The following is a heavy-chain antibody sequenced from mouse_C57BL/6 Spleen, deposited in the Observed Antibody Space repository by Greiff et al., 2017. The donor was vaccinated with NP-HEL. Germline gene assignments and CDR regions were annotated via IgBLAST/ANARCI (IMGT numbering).Heavy chain of an antibody. J-gene: IGHJ2*01. V-gene: IGHV5-16*01. CDR1: GFTFSDYY. CDR2: INYDGSST. D-gene: IGHD4-1*01. CDR3: ARDGTGTSYFDY. Sequence: EVKVVESEGGLVQPGSSMKLSCTASGFTFSDYYMAWVRQVPEKGLEWVANINYDGSSTYYLDSLKSRFIISRDNAKNILYLQMSSLKSEDTATYYCARDGTGTSYFDYWGQGTTLTVSS.